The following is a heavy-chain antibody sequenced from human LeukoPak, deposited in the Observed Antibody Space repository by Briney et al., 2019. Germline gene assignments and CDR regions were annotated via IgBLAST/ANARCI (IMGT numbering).Heavy chain of an antibody. CDR1: GYTFTSYG. Sequence: ASVKVSXKASGYTFTSYGISWVRQAPGQGLEWMGWISAYNGNTNYAQKLQGRVTMTTDTSTSTAYMELRSLRSDDTAVYYCARLGYSYGYGTFDYWGQGTLVTVSS. D-gene: IGHD5-18*01. J-gene: IGHJ4*02. V-gene: IGHV1-18*01. CDR3: ARLGYSYGYGTFDY. CDR2: ISAYNGNT.